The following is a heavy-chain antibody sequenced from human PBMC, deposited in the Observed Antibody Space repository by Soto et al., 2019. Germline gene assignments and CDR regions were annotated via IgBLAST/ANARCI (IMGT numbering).Heavy chain of an antibody. D-gene: IGHD3-22*01. J-gene: IGHJ6*02. V-gene: IGHV3-21*06. CDR3: AKDGDYYDSSGYPGCGMDV. Sequence: GGSLRLSGAASGFTFTRYSMNWVRQAPGKWLEWVSSISSTTNYIYYGESMKGRFTISRDNAKNSLYLEMNSMRAEDTAVYYCAKDGDYYDSSGYPGCGMDVWGQGTTVTVSS. CDR2: ISSTTNYI. CDR1: GFTFTRYS.